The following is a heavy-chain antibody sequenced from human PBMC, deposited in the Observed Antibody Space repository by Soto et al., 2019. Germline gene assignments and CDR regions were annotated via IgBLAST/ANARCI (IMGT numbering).Heavy chain of an antibody. V-gene: IGHV4-59*08. CDR1: GGSISSYY. Sequence: QVQLQESGPGLVKPSETLSLTCTVSGGSISSYYWSWIRQPPGKGLEWIGYIYYSGSTNYNPSLKCRVTISVDTSTSQFSLRLSSVTAADTAVYYCARRWGAAVDSWGQGTLVTVSS. D-gene: IGHD1-26*01. J-gene: IGHJ4*02. CDR3: ARRWGAAVDS. CDR2: IYYSGST.